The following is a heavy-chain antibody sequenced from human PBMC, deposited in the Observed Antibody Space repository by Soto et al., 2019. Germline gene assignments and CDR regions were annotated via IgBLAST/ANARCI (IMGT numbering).Heavy chain of an antibody. CDR3: ARQPREGVVPAAIDY. Sequence: SETLSLTCTVPGGSISSYYWSWIRQPPGKGLEWIGYIYYSGSTNYNPSLKSRVTISVDTPKNQFSLKLSSVTAADTAVYYCARQPREGVVPAAIDYWGQGTLVTVSS. J-gene: IGHJ4*02. V-gene: IGHV4-59*08. CDR2: IYYSGST. CDR1: GGSISSYY. D-gene: IGHD2-2*01.